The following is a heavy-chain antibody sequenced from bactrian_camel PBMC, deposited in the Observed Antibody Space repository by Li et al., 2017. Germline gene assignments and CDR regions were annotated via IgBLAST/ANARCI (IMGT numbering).Heavy chain of an antibody. CDR3: AARGRSSVVYNS. V-gene: IGHV3S1*01. CDR2: INGAGST. CDR1: GFTFGNNW. Sequence: HVQLVESGGGLVQPGGSLRLSCAASGFTFGNNWMHWVRQAPGKGLEWVSLINGAGSTYFADSVKGRFPISQDNAKNTLYLQMSSLKPEDAATYYCAARGRSSVVYNSWGQGTQVTVS. J-gene: IGHJ4*01.